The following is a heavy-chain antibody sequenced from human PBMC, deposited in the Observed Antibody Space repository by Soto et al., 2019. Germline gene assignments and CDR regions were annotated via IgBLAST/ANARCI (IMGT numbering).Heavy chain of an antibody. J-gene: IGHJ6*02. CDR3: AKDLFPARDSLYGLDV. V-gene: IGHV3-23*01. D-gene: IGHD3-22*01. CDR2: ITASGATT. Sequence: GSLRLSCAASGFTVSTFAMTWVRQAPGKGLEWVSAITASGATTYYADSVKGRFTISRDNSQNTLYLQANSLRPEDTAVYYCAKDLFPARDSLYGLDVWGQGTTVTVSS. CDR1: GFTVSTFA.